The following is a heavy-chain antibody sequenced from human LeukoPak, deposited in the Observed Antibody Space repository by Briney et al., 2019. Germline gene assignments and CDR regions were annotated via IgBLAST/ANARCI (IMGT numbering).Heavy chain of an antibody. Sequence: PSETLSLTCAVSGDSISSDIWWNWVRQPPGKGLEWIGEINHSGSTNYNPSLKSRVTISVDTSKNQFSLKLSSVTAADAAVYYCARDPSSGRNYWGQGTLVTVSS. CDR2: INHSGST. V-gene: IGHV4-4*02. D-gene: IGHD6-19*01. J-gene: IGHJ4*02. CDR1: GDSISSDIW. CDR3: ARDPSSGRNY.